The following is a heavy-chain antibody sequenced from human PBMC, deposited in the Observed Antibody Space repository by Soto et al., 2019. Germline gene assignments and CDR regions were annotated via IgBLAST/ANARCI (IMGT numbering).Heavy chain of an antibody. CDR3: ARDRLGDREFDY. Sequence: GGSLRLSCAASGFTFSSYAMHWVRQAPGKGLEWVAVISYDGSNKYYADSVKGRFTISRDNSKNTLYLQMNSLRAEDTAVYYCARDRLGDREFDYWGQGTLVTVSS. CDR2: ISYDGSNK. V-gene: IGHV3-30-3*01. CDR1: GFTFSSYA. J-gene: IGHJ4*02. D-gene: IGHD2-21*01.